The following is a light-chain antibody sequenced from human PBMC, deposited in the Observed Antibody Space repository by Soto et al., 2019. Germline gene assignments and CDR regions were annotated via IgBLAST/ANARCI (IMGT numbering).Light chain of an antibody. CDR1: SSDVDGYDY. J-gene: IGLJ2*01. V-gene: IGLV2-11*01. CDR2: DVT. Sequence: QSALTQPHSVSGSPGQSVAISCTGTSSDVDGYDYVSWYQHHPGKAPKLIIYDVTKRPSGVPDRFSGSKSGNTASLTISGLQAENEADYFCCSYAGRLTFIFAGGTKFTVL. CDR3: CSYAGRLTFI.